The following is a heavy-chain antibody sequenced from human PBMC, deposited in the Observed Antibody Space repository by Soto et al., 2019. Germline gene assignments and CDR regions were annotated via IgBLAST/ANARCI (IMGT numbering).Heavy chain of an antibody. V-gene: IGHV4-59*01. J-gene: IGHJ6*03. CDR1: GGSISSYY. CDR2: IYYSGST. CDR3: ARDGQYYDFWSGLYYYYMDV. D-gene: IGHD3-3*01. Sequence: PSETLSLTCTVSGGSISSYYWSWIRQPPGKGLDWIGYIYYSGSTNYNPSLKSRVTISVDTSKNQFSLKLSSVTAADTAVYYCARDGQYYDFWSGLYYYYMDVWGKGTTVTVSS.